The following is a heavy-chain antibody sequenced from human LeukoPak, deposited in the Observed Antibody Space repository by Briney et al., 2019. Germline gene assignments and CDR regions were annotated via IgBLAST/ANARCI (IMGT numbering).Heavy chain of an antibody. V-gene: IGHV3-20*04. D-gene: IGHD2-2*01. CDR2: INWNGGST. J-gene: IGHJ4*02. CDR3: ARDPLGYCSSTSCFNYFDY. Sequence: GGSLRLSCAASGFTFDDYGMSWVRQAPGKGLEWVCGINWNGGSTGYADSVKGRFTISRDNAKNSLYLQMNSLRAEDTALYYCARDPLGYCSSTSCFNYFDYWGQGTLVTVSS. CDR1: GFTFDDYG.